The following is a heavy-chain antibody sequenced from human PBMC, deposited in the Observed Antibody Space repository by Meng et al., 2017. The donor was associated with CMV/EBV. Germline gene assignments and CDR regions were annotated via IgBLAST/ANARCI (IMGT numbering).Heavy chain of an antibody. CDR1: GGTFSSYA. Sequence: SVKVSCKASGGTFSSYAISWVRQAPGQGLEWMGGIIPIFGTANYAQKFQGRVTITTDESTSTAYMELNSLRSEDTAVYYCAREDRSLPIVVVPAAISGYYYGMDVWGQGTTVTVSS. V-gene: IGHV1-69*05. CDR2: IIPIFGTA. J-gene: IGHJ6*02. D-gene: IGHD2-2*02. CDR3: AREDRSLPIVVVPAAISGYYYGMDV.